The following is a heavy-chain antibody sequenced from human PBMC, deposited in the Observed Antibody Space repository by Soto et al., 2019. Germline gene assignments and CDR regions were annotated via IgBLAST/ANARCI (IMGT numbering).Heavy chain of an antibody. CDR1: GGSFSGYY. J-gene: IGHJ4*02. CDR2: INHSGST. Sequence: SETLSLTCAVYGGSFSGYYWSWIRQPPGKGLEWIGEINHSGSTNYNPSLKSRVTISVDTSKNQFSLKLSSVTAADTAVYYCARNFIRGPRSVRFDYWGQGTLVTVSS. V-gene: IGHV4-34*01. D-gene: IGHD3-10*01. CDR3: ARNFIRGPRSVRFDY.